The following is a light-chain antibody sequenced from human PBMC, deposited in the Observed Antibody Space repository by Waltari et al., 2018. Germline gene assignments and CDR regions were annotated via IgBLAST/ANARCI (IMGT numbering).Light chain of an antibody. J-gene: IGKJ1*01. CDR3: LQDHSYPRT. CDR2: CTS. V-gene: IGKV1-6*01. CDR1: QGLRDD. Sequence: AIQMTQSPSSLSASVGDRVTITCRASQGLRDDLGWYQQKPGNAPKLLIYCTSILQSGVPSRFSGSGSDTDFTLTISSLQPEDFATYYCLQDHSYPRTFGQGTRVEIK.